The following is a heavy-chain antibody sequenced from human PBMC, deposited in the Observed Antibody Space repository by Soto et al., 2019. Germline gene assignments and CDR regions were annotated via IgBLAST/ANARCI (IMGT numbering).Heavy chain of an antibody. CDR1: GDSISKSGYY. V-gene: IGHV4-31*11. D-gene: IGHD4-17*01. J-gene: IGHJ5*02. CDR3: ARGPTALDP. CDR2: IYYSGST. Sequence: PSETLSLTCAVSGDSISKSGYYWSWIRQNQGKALEWIGYIYYSGSTFYNPSLKSRVSISLDTSKNQLSLQLNSVTPEDTAVYYCARGPTALDPWGQGTLVTVSS.